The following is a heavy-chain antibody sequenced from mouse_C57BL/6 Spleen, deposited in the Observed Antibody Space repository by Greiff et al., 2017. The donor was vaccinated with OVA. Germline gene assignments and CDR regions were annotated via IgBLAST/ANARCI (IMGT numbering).Heavy chain of an antibody. V-gene: IGHV5-9-1*02. D-gene: IGHD2-3*01. J-gene: IGHJ1*03. CDR1: GFTFSSYA. Sequence: EVKLMESGEGLVKPGGSLKLSCAASGFTFSSYAMSWVRQTPEKRLEWVAYISSGGDYIYYADTVKGRFTISRDNDRNTLYLQMSSLKSEDTAMYYCTRDTDGYYPYWYFDVWGTGTTVTVSS. CDR3: TRDTDGYYPYWYFDV. CDR2: ISSGGDYI.